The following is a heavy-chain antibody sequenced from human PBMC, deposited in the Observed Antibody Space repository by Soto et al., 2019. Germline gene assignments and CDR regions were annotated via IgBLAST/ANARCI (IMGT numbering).Heavy chain of an antibody. J-gene: IGHJ4*02. D-gene: IGHD3-3*01. CDR2: ISKSSNYI. Sequence: EVQLVESGGGLVKPGGSLRLSCTASGFAFSTYSMNWVRQAPGKGLEWVSSISKSSNYISYADSVKGRFTISRDNAKNSVSLQMNSLRAEDTAVYYCARETSGVDVYFDYWGQGTLLTVSS. V-gene: IGHV3-21*01. CDR3: ARETSGVDVYFDY. CDR1: GFAFSTYS.